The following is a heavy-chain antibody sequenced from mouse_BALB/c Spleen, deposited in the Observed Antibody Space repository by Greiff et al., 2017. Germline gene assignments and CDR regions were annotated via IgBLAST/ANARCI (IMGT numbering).Heavy chain of an antibody. V-gene: IGHV1-63*02. CDR2: IYPGGGYT. Sequence: VMLVESGAELVRPGTSVKISCKASGYTFTNYWLGWVKQRPGHGLEWIGDIYPGGGYTNYNEKFKGKATLTADTSSSTAYMQLSSLTSEDSAVYCCARWGGSTGFDYWGQGTTLTVSS. J-gene: IGHJ2*01. CDR1: GYTFTNYW. CDR3: ARWGGSTGFDY. D-gene: IGHD1-1*01.